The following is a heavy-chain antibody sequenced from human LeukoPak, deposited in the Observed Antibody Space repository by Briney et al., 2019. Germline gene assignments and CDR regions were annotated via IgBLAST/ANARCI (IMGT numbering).Heavy chain of an antibody. J-gene: IGHJ4*02. D-gene: IGHD3-10*01. CDR1: GGFISSSGYD. CDR2: IYYSGST. Sequence: PSETLSLTCTVSGGFISSSGYDWGWIRQPPGKGLEWIGTIYYSGSTYYSPSLKGRLTISVDTSKNQFSLKLSPVTAADTAVYYCARRVLWFGGGFDSWGQGTLVTVSS. CDR3: ARRVLWFGGGFDS. V-gene: IGHV4-39*01.